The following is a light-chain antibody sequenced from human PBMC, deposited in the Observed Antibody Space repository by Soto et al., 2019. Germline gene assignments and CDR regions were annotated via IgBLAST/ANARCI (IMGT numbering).Light chain of an antibody. Sequence: EIVMTQSPATLSVSPGERATLSCRASQSVSSNLAWYQQKPGQAPRLLIYGASTRATGIPARFSGSGSGTEFTLTISSLEPEDFAVYYCQQRSNWPLSTFGGGTKVDIK. CDR2: GAS. J-gene: IGKJ4*01. CDR3: QQRSNWPLST. V-gene: IGKV3-15*01. CDR1: QSVSSN.